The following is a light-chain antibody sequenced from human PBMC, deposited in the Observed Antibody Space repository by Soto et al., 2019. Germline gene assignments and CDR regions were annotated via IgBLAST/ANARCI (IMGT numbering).Light chain of an antibody. V-gene: IGKV3-15*01. J-gene: IGKJ5*01. Sequence: EMVMTQSPAILSVSPGESATLSCRSSQSVNSNYLAWYQQHPGQPPRLLIYGISTRATGIPARFSGSGSGTECSLTISSLQSEDVAVYYCQQYSKWPITFGQGTQLEIK. CDR3: QQYSKWPIT. CDR2: GIS. CDR1: QSVNSN.